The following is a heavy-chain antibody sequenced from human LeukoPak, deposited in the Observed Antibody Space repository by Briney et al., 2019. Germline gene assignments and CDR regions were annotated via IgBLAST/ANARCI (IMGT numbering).Heavy chain of an antibody. Sequence: SETLSLTCTVSGGSISSYYWSWIRQPAGKGLEWIGRIYTSGSTNYNPSLKSRVTMSVDTSKNQFSLKLSSVTAADTAVYYCARDSSGSYYGLDYYYMDVWGKGTTVTVSS. D-gene: IGHD1-26*01. CDR3: ARDSSGSYYGLDYYYMDV. V-gene: IGHV4-4*07. J-gene: IGHJ6*03. CDR2: IYTSGST. CDR1: GGSISSYY.